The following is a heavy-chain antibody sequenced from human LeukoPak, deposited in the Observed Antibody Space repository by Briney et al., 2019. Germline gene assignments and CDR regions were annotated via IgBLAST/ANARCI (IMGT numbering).Heavy chain of an antibody. Sequence: SETLSLTCAVYGGSFSGYYWSWIRQPPGKGLEWIGEINHSGSTNYNPSLKSRVTISVDTSKNQFSLKLSSVTAADTAVYYCARFRYSGYEIFDYWGQGTLVTVSS. J-gene: IGHJ4*02. CDR1: GGSFSGYY. V-gene: IGHV4-34*01. D-gene: IGHD5-12*01. CDR2: INHSGST. CDR3: ARFRYSGYEIFDY.